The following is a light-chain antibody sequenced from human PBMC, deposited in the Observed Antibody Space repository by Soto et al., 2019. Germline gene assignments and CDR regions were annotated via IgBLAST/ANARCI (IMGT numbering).Light chain of an antibody. Sequence: DIQMTQSPSTLSASVGDRVTITCRASQSISSWLAWYQQKPGNAPQLLIYAASSLQGAVPSSFSGSGSGTDFTLPISSLQPEDFATYYCQQRYSTLITFGQGTRLEIK. CDR1: QSISSW. CDR2: AAS. V-gene: IGKV1-39*01. CDR3: QQRYSTLIT. J-gene: IGKJ5*01.